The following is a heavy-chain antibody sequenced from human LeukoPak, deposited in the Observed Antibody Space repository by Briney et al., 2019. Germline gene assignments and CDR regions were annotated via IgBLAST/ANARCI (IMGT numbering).Heavy chain of an antibody. CDR1: GFTFSSYA. CDR2: ISSNGGST. V-gene: IGHV3-64D*06. D-gene: IGHD2-21*02. J-gene: IGHJ5*02. Sequence: PGGSLRLSCSVSGFTFSSYAMNWVRQAPGKGLEYVSAISSNGGSTYYADSVKGRFTISRDNSKNTLYLQMSSLRAEDTAVYYCVKDKAYGGGDGYGRWFDPWGQGTLVTVSS. CDR3: VKDKAYGGGDGYGRWFDP.